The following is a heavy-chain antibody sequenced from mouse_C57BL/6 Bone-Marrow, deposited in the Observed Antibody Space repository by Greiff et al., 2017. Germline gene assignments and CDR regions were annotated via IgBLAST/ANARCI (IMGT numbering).Heavy chain of an antibody. Sequence: EVQLQQSGAELVRPGASVKLSCTASGFNIKDDYMHWVKQRPEQGLEWIGWIDPENGDTEYAPKFQGKATITADTSSTTAYLQLSSLTSEDTAVYYCTTYYYCSSYGDWYFDVWGTGTTVTVSA. J-gene: IGHJ1*03. V-gene: IGHV14-4*01. CDR1: GFNIKDDY. D-gene: IGHD1-1*01. CDR2: IDPENGDT. CDR3: TTYYYCSSYGDWYFDV.